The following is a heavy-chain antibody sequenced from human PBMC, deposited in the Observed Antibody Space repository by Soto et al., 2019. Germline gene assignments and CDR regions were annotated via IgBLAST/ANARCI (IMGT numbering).Heavy chain of an antibody. CDR3: ARLVRTYCSGGSCSKLYYYYYMDV. Sequence: ASVKVSCKASGGTFSSYTISWVRQAPGQGLEWMGRIIPILGIANYAQKFQGRVTITADKSTSTAYMELSSLGSEDTAVYYCARLVRTYCSGGSCSKLYYYYYMDVWGKGTTVTVSS. CDR1: GGTFSSYT. J-gene: IGHJ6*03. CDR2: IIPILGIA. V-gene: IGHV1-69*02. D-gene: IGHD2-15*01.